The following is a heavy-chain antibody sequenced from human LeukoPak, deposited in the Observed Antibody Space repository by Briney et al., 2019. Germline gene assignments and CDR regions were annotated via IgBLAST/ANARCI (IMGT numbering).Heavy chain of an antibody. J-gene: IGHJ4*02. Sequence: SETLSLTCTVSGDSISNRDYYWSWIRQSPGKGLEWIGYIYYSGSTYYSPSLKSRITISLDTSKNQFSLNLSSVTAADTAVYYCGRSSGYYYDYWGQGILGTVSS. CDR3: GRSSGYYYDY. CDR2: IYYSGST. D-gene: IGHD3-22*01. CDR1: GDSISNRDYY. V-gene: IGHV4-30-4*01.